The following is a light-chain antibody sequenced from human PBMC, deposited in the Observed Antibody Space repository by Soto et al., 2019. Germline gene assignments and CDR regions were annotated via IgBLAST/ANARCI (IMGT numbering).Light chain of an antibody. CDR3: QQYNTYPST. Sequence: DNQMTQSPSTLSASVGDRVTITCRASQSIGSWLAWYKQTPGEAPKLLIYKASTLESGVPSRFSGSGSGKEFTLTISSLQPDDFATYYCQQYNTYPSTFGQGTKLDI. J-gene: IGKJ2*01. V-gene: IGKV1-5*03. CDR2: KAS. CDR1: QSIGSW.